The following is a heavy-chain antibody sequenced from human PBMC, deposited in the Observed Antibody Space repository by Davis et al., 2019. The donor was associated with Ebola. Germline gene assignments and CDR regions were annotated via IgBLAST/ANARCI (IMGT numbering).Heavy chain of an antibody. J-gene: IGHJ6*02. D-gene: IGHD2-21*02. Sequence: GESLKISCAASGFTFSSYWMHWVRQAPGKGLVWVSAISGSGGSTYYADSVKGRFTISRDNSKNTLYLQMNSLRAEDTAVYYCARMGVGVVVTLDVWGQGTTVTVSS. CDR3: ARMGVGVVVTLDV. CDR1: GFTFSSYW. CDR2: ISGSGGST. V-gene: IGHV3-23*01.